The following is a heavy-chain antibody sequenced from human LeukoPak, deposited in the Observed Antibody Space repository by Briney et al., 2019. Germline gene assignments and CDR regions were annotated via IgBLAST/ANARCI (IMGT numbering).Heavy chain of an antibody. J-gene: IGHJ6*02. Sequence: PGGSLRLSCAASGFTFSSYAMHWVRQAPGKGLEWVAVISYDGSNKYYADSVKGGFTISRDNSKNTLYLQMNSLRAEDTAVYYCARDGDVMQQLATLNTPHYYYYYGMDVWGQGTTVTVSS. V-gene: IGHV3-30*04. D-gene: IGHD6-13*01. CDR2: ISYDGSNK. CDR1: GFTFSSYA. CDR3: ARDGDVMQQLATLNTPHYYYYYGMDV.